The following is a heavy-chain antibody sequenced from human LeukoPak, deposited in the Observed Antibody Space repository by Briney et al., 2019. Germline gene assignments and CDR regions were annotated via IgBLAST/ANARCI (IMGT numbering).Heavy chain of an antibody. CDR1: GGSISSYF. V-gene: IGHV4-59*12. J-gene: IGHJ5*02. Sequence: SETLSLTCTVSGGSISSYFWSWIRQPPGKDLEWIGYIYSSGSTSYNPSLKSRVTISVDTSKNQFSLKLSSVTAADTAVYYCARAPYYYDSSGYYIDPWGQGTLVTVSS. D-gene: IGHD3-22*01. CDR2: IYSSGST. CDR3: ARAPYYYDSSGYYIDP.